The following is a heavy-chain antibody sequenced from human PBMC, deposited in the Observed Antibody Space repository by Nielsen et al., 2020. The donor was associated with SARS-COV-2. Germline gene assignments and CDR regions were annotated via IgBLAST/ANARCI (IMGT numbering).Heavy chain of an antibody. CDR2: FDPEDGET. V-gene: IGHV1-24*01. CDR1: GYTLTELS. Sequence: ASVKVSCKVSGYTLTELSMHWVRQAPGKGLEWMGGFDPEDGETIYAQKFQGRVTITADESTSTAYMELSSLRSEDTAVYYCARGIIPDTIGSEFDYWGQGTLVTVSS. CDR3: ARGIIPDTIGSEFDY. J-gene: IGHJ4*02. D-gene: IGHD2-2*01.